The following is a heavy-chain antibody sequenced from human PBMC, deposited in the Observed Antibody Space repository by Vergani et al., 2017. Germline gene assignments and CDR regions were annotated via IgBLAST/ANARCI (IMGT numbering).Heavy chain of an antibody. Sequence: EVQLVESGGGLVQPGGSLRLSCAASGFTFSSYEMNWVRQAPGKGLEWVSAISGGARDKHYSESVRGRFTISRDNSKNILYLHMTSLRVDDTAVYYCAKDADYDHWSRHYSYFDVWGKGTTVTV. D-gene: IGHD3/OR15-3a*01. CDR2: ISGGARDK. J-gene: IGHJ6*03. CDR3: AKDADYDHWSRHYSYFDV. V-gene: IGHV3-23*04. CDR1: GFTFSSYE.